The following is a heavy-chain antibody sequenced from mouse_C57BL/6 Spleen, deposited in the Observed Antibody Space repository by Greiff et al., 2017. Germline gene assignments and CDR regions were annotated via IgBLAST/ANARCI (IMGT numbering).Heavy chain of an antibody. CDR3: TTSLGWFAY. D-gene: IGHD4-1*01. CDR2: IDPENGDT. V-gene: IGHV14-4*01. CDR1: VFNIKDDY. J-gene: IGHJ3*01. Sequence: VQLQQSGAELVRPGASVKLSCTASVFNIKDDYMHWVKQRPEQGLEWIGWIDPENGDTEYASKFQGKATITADTSSNTAYLQLSSLTSEDTAVYYCTTSLGWFAYWGQGTLVTVSA.